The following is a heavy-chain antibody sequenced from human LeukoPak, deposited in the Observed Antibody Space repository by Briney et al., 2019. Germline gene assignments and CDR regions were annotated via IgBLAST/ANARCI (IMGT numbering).Heavy chain of an antibody. D-gene: IGHD3-10*01. CDR2: ISGSGGSA. CDR3: AKSRGVTTSNWFDP. CDR1: GFTFSSYA. Sequence: GGSLRLSCTASGFTFSSYAMSWVRQPPGKGLEWGSAISGSGGSAYFADSVKGRFTISRDNSKSTLYLQLNSLRAEDTAVYYCAKSRGVTTSNWFDPWGQGTLVTVSS. V-gene: IGHV3-23*01. J-gene: IGHJ5*02.